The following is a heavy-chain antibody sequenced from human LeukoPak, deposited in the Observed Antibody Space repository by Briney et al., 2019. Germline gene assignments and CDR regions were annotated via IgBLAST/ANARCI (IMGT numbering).Heavy chain of an antibody. CDR3: ATGYDSSMDL. J-gene: IGHJ6*02. D-gene: IGHD5-12*01. V-gene: IGHV3-48*03. CDR1: GFNFSK. Sequence: GGSLRLSCEASGFNFSKMNWVRQAPGKGLEWVSYISSSDSTVYYAGSVKGRFTISRDNAKSSLYLQMNSLRAEDTAVYYCATGYDSSMDLWGQGTTVIVSS. CDR2: ISSSDSTV.